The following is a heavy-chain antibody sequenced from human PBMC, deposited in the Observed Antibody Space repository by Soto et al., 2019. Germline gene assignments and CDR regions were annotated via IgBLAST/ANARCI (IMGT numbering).Heavy chain of an antibody. CDR2: ISGTGNSV. J-gene: IGHJ4*02. CDR3: AKDQRPASITVKDYFDF. V-gene: IGHV3-23*04. CDR1: GFTFNSFG. D-gene: IGHD6-25*01. Sequence: EVQLVESGGVLVQPGGSLRLACVAAGFTFNSFGMSWVRQAPGKGLEWVSAISGTGNSVYYADSVKGRFTISRDNAENTLYLQMNSLRAEDTAIYYCAKDQRPASITVKDYFDFLGRGTLVTVSS.